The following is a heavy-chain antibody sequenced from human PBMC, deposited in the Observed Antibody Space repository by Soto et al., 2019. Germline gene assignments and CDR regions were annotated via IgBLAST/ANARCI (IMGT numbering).Heavy chain of an antibody. Sequence: GESLKISCKGSGYSFTSYWISWVRQMPGKGLEWMGRIDPSDSYTNYSPSFQGHLTISADKSISTAYLQWSSLKASDTAMYYCVILAYYYGSGSSYYCGQGTLVIVSS. V-gene: IGHV5-10-1*01. CDR1: GYSFTSYW. J-gene: IGHJ4*02. D-gene: IGHD3-10*01. CDR3: VILAYYYGSGSSYY. CDR2: IDPSDSYT.